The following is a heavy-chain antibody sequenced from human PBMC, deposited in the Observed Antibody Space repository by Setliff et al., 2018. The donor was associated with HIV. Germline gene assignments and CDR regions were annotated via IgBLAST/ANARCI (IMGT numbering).Heavy chain of an antibody. CDR1: GYTFTDYY. Sequence: ASVKVSCKASGYTFTDYYIHWVQQAPGKGLEWMGRVDPEDGETTYAEKFQGRITITADTSTDTAYLELSSLRSEDSAFYFCVRHAWRLWLAPIESWGQGTLVTVSS. CDR2: VDPEDGET. D-gene: IGHD6-19*01. CDR3: VRHAWRLWLAPIES. V-gene: IGHV1-69-2*01. J-gene: IGHJ4*02.